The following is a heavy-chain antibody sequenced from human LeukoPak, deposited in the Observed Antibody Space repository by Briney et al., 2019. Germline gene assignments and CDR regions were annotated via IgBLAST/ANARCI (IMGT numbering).Heavy chain of an antibody. CDR1: GGTFSSYA. D-gene: IGHD3-22*01. CDR3: VAGGDSSGLDY. Sequence: GSPVKVSCKASGGTFSSYAISWVRQAPGQGLEWMGRIIPIFGIANYAQKFQGRVTITADKSTSTAYMELSSLRSEDTAVYYCVAGGDSSGLDYWGQGTLVTVSS. CDR2: IIPIFGIA. V-gene: IGHV1-69*04. J-gene: IGHJ4*02.